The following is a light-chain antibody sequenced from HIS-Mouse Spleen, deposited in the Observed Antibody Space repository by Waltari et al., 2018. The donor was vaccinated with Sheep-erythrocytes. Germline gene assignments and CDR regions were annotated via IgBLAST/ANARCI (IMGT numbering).Light chain of an antibody. CDR3: QQYNSYSPLT. CDR2: KAS. Sequence: DIQMTQSPSTLSASVGDRVTITCRASQSISSWLAWYQQKPGKAPKLLIYKASSLESGVASRFGGSGSGTEFPLTIRSLQPDDFATYYCQQYNSYSPLTFGGGTKVEIK. V-gene: IGKV1-5*03. CDR1: QSISSW. J-gene: IGKJ4*01.